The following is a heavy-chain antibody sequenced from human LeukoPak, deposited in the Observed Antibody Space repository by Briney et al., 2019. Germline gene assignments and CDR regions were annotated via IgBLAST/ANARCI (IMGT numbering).Heavy chain of an antibody. CDR3: AKSLGVRDYYYDSSGYYYFDY. CDR2: ISGSGGST. CDR1: GFTSSSYA. J-gene: IGHJ4*02. Sequence: GGSLRLSCAASGFTSSSYAMSWVRQAPGKGLEWVSAISGSGGSTYYADSVKGRFTISRDNSKNTLYLQMNSLRAEDTAVYYCAKSLGVRDYYYDSSGYYYFDYRGQGTLVTVSS. V-gene: IGHV3-23*01. D-gene: IGHD3-22*01.